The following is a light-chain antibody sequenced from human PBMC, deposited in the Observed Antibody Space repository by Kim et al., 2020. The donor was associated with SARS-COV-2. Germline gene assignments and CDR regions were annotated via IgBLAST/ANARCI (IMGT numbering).Light chain of an antibody. J-gene: IGLJ3*02. Sequence: QPVLTQPPSASGTPGQRVTISCSGSSSNIGSNYVYWYQQLPGTAPKLLIYRNNQRSSGVPDRFSGSKSGTSASLAISGLRSEDEADYYCAAWDDSLSGWVFGGGTKVTVL. V-gene: IGLV1-47*01. CDR1: SSNIGSNY. CDR2: RNN. CDR3: AAWDDSLSGWV.